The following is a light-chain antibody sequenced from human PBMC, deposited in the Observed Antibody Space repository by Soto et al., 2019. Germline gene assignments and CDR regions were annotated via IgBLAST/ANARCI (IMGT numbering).Light chain of an antibody. CDR1: QSVSSSY. CDR2: GAS. CDR3: QQYGSSPPWT. J-gene: IGKJ1*01. V-gene: IGKV3-20*01. Sequence: EIVLTQSPGTLSLSPGERATLSCRASQSVSSSYLAWYQQRPGQAPRLLIYGASTRATGIPARFSGSGSGTEFTLTISSLQSEDFAVYYCQQYGSSPPWTFGQGTKVDIK.